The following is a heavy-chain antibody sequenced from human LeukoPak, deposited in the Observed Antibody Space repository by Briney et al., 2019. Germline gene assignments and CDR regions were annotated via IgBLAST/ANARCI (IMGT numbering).Heavy chain of an antibody. CDR1: GDSVSNDKYY. CDR2: IYYSGST. V-gene: IGHV4-39*07. D-gene: IGHD2-2*01. Sequence: SETLSLTCTVSGDSVSNDKYYWGWIRQPPGNGLEWIGRIYYSGSTYYNPSLNSRVTISVDTSKNQFSLKLSSVTAADTAVYYCARVPFVVVPAARINWFDPWGQGTLVTVSS. CDR3: ARVPFVVVPAARINWFDP. J-gene: IGHJ5*02.